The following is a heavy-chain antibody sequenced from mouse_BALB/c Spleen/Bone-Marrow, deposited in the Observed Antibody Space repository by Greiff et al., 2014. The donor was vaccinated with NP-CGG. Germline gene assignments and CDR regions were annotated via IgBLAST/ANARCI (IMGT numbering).Heavy chain of an antibody. CDR1: GCTFTDYY. Sequence: QVQLQQSGAELARPGASVKLSCKASGCTFTDYYINWVKQRTGQGLEWIGEIYPGSGNTYYNEKFKGKATLTADKSSSTAYMQLSSLTSEDSAVYFCARSRGYAWFAYWGQGTLVTVSA. CDR3: ARSRGYAWFAY. CDR2: IYPGSGNT. D-gene: IGHD2-2*01. V-gene: IGHV1-77*01. J-gene: IGHJ3*01.